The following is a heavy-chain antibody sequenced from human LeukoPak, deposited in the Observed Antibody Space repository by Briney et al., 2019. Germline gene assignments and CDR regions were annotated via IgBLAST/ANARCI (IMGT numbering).Heavy chain of an antibody. CDR3: ASSKPYYYYYMDV. J-gene: IGHJ6*03. CDR1: GGSISSGDYY. Sequence: SQTLSLTCTVSGGSISSGDYYWSWIRQPPGKGLEWTGYIYYSGSTYYNPSLKSRVTISVDTSKNQFSLKLSSVTAADTAVYYCASSKPYYYYYMDVWGKGTTVTVSS. V-gene: IGHV4-30-4*01. D-gene: IGHD4-11*01. CDR2: IYYSGST.